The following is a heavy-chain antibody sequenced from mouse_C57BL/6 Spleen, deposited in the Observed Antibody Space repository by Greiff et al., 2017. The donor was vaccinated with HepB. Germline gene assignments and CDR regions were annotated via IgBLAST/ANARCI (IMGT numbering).Heavy chain of an antibody. CDR1: GYAFTNYL. D-gene: IGHD4-1*01. J-gene: IGHJ4*01. CDR3: AQLTGTYYYAMDY. Sequence: VKLQESGAELVRPGTSVKVSCKASGYAFTNYLIEWVKQRPGQGLEWIGVINPGSGGTNYNEKFKGKATLTADKSSSTAYMQLSSLTSEDSAVYFCAQLTGTYYYAMDYWGQGTSVTVSS. CDR2: INPGSGGT. V-gene: IGHV1-54*01.